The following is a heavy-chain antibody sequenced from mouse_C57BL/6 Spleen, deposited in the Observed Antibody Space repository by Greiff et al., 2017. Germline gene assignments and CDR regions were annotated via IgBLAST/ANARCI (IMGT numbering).Heavy chain of an antibody. CDR2: FYPGSGSI. D-gene: IGHD2-5*01. CDR3: SRHEEDGYSNRGFAY. Sequence: QVQLQQSGAELVKPGASVKLSCKASGYTFTEYTIHWVKQRPGQGLEWIGWFYPGSGSIKYNEKLKDQATLTGDKSSSTVYMELIRLTSKYSAVYVCSRHEEDGYSNRGFAYWGQGTLVTVSA. V-gene: IGHV1-62-2*01. J-gene: IGHJ3*01. CDR1: GYTFTEYT.